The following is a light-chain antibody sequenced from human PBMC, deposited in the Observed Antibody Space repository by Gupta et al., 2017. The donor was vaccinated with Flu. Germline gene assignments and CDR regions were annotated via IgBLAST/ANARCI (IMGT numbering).Light chain of an antibody. CDR1: QSVSSN. J-gene: IGKJ2*01. CDR3: QQYNKWPQT. Sequence: ELVITLSPATLSVSPGERATLPCRASQSVSSNLAWYQQKPGQAPRLRIYSASTRATGIPARFSGSGSGTEFTLTISSLQSEDFAVYYCQQYNKWPQTFGQGTKLEIK. CDR2: SAS. V-gene: IGKV3-15*01.